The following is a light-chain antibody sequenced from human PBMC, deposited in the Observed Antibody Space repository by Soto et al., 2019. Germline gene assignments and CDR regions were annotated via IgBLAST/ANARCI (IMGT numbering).Light chain of an antibody. J-gene: IGKJ3*01. V-gene: IGKV1-12*01. Sequence: DIQMTQAPPSVSASVGDRVTITCRASQGIDTWLAWYQQKPGKAPKRLIYAASNLQSGVPSRFSGSGSGTDFTLTISSLQPEDFATYYCQQANSFPFTFGPGTKVDIK. CDR3: QQANSFPFT. CDR1: QGIDTW. CDR2: AAS.